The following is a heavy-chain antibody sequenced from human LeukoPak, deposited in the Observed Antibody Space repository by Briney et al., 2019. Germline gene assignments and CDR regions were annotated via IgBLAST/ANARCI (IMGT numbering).Heavy chain of an antibody. Sequence: GGSLRLSCSASGFIFGNNAMHWVRQAPGKGLEYVSAISSDGGGTFYADSVKGRFTISRDNSKNTLYLQMSSLRAEDTAVYYCVKGKGIAVTSLDYWGQGTLVTVSS. J-gene: IGHJ4*02. CDR2: ISSDGGGT. CDR3: VKGKGIAVTSLDY. CDR1: GFIFGNNA. D-gene: IGHD6-19*01. V-gene: IGHV3-64D*06.